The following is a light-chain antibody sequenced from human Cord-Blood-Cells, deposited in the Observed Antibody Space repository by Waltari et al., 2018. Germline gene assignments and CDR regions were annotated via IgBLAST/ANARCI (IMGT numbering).Light chain of an antibody. V-gene: IGKV1-5*03. CDR1: QSISSW. Sequence: DIQMTQSPSTLSASVGDRVTITCRASQSISSWLAWYQQKPGKAPKLLIDKASSLESGVPSRFSGSGSGTEFTLTINSLQPDDFATYYCQQYNSYLFGGGTKVEIK. CDR2: KAS. CDR3: QQYNSYL. J-gene: IGKJ4*01.